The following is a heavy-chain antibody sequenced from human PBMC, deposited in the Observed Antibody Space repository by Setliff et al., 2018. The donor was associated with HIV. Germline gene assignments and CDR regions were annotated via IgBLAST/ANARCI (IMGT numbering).Heavy chain of an antibody. Sequence: PSETLSLTCTVSGGSISSYYWNWIRQPPGKGLEWIGYIDYSGSTNYNPSLESRLTISVDTSRNQFSLRLSSVTAADTAVYYCARAPTGVTNAFDIWGQGTMVTVSS. V-gene: IGHV4-59*08. D-gene: IGHD2-8*02. CDR3: ARAPTGVTNAFDI. CDR1: GGSISSYY. CDR2: IDYSGST. J-gene: IGHJ3*02.